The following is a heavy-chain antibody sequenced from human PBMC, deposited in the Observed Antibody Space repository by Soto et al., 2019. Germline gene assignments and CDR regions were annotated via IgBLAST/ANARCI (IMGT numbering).Heavy chain of an antibody. CDR1: GFTFSSYG. J-gene: IGHJ4*02. CDR2: ISYDGSNK. V-gene: IGHV3-30*18. CDR3: AKDLGRYDFWSGHPLDY. Sequence: GALRLSCAASGFTFSSYGMHWVRQAPGKGLEWVAVISYDGSNKYYADSVKGRFTISRDNSKNTLYLQMNSLRAEDTAVYYCAKDLGRYDFWSGHPLDYWGQGTLVTVSS. D-gene: IGHD3-3*01.